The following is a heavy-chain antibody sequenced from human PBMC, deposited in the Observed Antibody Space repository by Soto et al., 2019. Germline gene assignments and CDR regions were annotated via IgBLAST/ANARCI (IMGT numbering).Heavy chain of an antibody. J-gene: IGHJ4*02. CDR1: GYSFAGYW. V-gene: IGHV5-10-1*01. CDR3: ARQIYDSDTGPNFQYYFDS. D-gene: IGHD3-22*01. CDR2: IDPSDSQT. Sequence: GESLKISCKGSGYSFAGYWITWVRQKPGKGLEWMGRIDPSDSQTYYSPSFRGHVTISVTKSITTVFLQWSSLRASDTAMYYCARQIYDSDTGPNFQYYFDSWGQGTPVAVSS.